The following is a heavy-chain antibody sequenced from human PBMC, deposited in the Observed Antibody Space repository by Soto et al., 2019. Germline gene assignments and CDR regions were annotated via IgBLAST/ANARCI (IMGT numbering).Heavy chain of an antibody. V-gene: IGHV1-69*13. D-gene: IGHD1-26*01. J-gene: IGHJ4*02. CDR1: GGTFSSYA. CDR2: IIPIFGTA. Sequence: SVKVSCKASGGTFSSYAISWVRQAPGQGLEWMGGIIPIFGTANYAQKFQGRVTITAGESTSTAYMELSSLRSEDTAVYYCARDLEKGGGRAGFDYWGQRKLVTGSS. CDR3: ARDLEKGGGRAGFDY.